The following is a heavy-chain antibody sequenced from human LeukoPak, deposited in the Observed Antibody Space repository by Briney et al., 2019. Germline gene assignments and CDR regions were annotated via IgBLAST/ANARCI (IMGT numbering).Heavy chain of an antibody. J-gene: IGHJ4*02. CDR1: GGSISSSSYY. D-gene: IGHD3-16*01. CDR2: IYYSGST. Sequence: SETLSLTCTVSGGSISSSSYYWGWIRQPPGKGLEWIGNIYYSGSTYYNPSLKSRVSISVDTSKDQFSLKLSSVTAADTAVYYCARAKDYYDPDDYWGQGTLVTVSS. V-gene: IGHV4-39*07. CDR3: ARAKDYYDPDDY.